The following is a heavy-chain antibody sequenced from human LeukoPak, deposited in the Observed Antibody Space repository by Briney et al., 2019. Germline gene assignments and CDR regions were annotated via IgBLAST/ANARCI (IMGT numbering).Heavy chain of an antibody. D-gene: IGHD6-13*01. J-gene: IGHJ4*02. Sequence: GGSLRLSCAASGFTFSSYAMSWVRQAPGKGLEWVSAISDSGGSTYYADSVKGRFTISRDNSKNTLYLQMNSLRAEDTAVYYCAKDLQQQLVHPYFDYWGQGTLVTVSS. V-gene: IGHV3-23*01. CDR3: AKDLQQQLVHPYFDY. CDR2: ISDSGGST. CDR1: GFTFSSYA.